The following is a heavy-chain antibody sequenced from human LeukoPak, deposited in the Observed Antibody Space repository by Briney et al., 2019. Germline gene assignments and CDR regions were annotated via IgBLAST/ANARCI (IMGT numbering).Heavy chain of an antibody. D-gene: IGHD6-19*01. Sequence: GGSLRLSCAASGFTFSSYAMHWVRQAPGKGLEWVAVISYDGSNKYYADSVKGQFTISRDNSKNTLYLQMNSLRAEDTAVYYCARGYSSGWYPSYYYYYGMDVWGQGTTVTVSS. J-gene: IGHJ6*02. V-gene: IGHV3-30-3*01. CDR3: ARGYSSGWYPSYYYYYGMDV. CDR2: ISYDGSNK. CDR1: GFTFSSYA.